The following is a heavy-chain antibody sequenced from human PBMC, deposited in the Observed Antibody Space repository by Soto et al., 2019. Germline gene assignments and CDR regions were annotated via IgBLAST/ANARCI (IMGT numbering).Heavy chain of an antibody. CDR1: GFTFSSYA. CDR2: ISGSGGST. Sequence: HPGGSLRLSCAASGFTFSSYAMSWVRQAPGKGLEWVSAISGSGGSTYYADSVKGRFTISRDNSKNTLYLQMNSLRAEDTAVYYCAKGPYGSGVLSYFDYWGQGTLVTSPQ. CDR3: AKGPYGSGVLSYFDY. D-gene: IGHD3-10*01. J-gene: IGHJ4*02. V-gene: IGHV3-23*01.